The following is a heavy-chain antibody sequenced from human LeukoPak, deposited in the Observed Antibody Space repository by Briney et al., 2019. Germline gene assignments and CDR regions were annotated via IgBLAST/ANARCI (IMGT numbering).Heavy chain of an antibody. V-gene: IGHV3-48*02. D-gene: IGHD4-17*01. CDR1: GFTFSNAY. CDR3: ATDSHYAFDF. J-gene: IGHJ4*02. Sequence: GGSLRLSCAASGFTFSNAYMNWVRQAPGKGLEWVSNVRPGDSARSYADSVRGRFTISRDDAKNSLYLQMNSLRDEDTAVYYCATDSHYAFDFWGLGTLVTVSS. CDR2: VRPGDSAR.